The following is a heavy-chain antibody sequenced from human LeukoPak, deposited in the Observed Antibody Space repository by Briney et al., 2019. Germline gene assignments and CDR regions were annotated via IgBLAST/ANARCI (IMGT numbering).Heavy chain of an antibody. D-gene: IGHD6-13*01. V-gene: IGHV3-48*01. J-gene: IGHJ4*02. CDR3: AKGSQLGGFDY. CDR1: GFTFSSYS. CDR2: ISSSSSTI. Sequence: GGSLRLSCAASGFTFSSYSMNWVRQAPGKGLEWVSYISSSSSTIYYADPVKGRFTISRDNSKNTLYLQMNSLRADDTAVYYCAKGSQLGGFDYWGQGTLVTVSS.